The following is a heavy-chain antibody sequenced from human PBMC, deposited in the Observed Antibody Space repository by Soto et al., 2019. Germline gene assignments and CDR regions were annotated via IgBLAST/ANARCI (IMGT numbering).Heavy chain of an antibody. CDR2: ISGSGGST. CDR3: AKDQSCISTSCPRSYNWFDP. V-gene: IGHV3-23*01. CDR1: GFTFSSYA. J-gene: IGHJ5*02. D-gene: IGHD2-2*01. Sequence: GGSLRLSCAASGFTFSSYAMSWVRQAPGKGLEWVSAISGSGGSTYYADSVKGRFTISRDNSKNTLYLQMNSLRAEDTAVYYCAKDQSCISTSCPRSYNWFDPWGQGTLVTVSS.